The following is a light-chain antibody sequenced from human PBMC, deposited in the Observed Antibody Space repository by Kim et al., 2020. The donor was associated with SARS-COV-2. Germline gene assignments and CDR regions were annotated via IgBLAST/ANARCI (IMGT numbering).Light chain of an antibody. CDR2: DAS. Sequence: GDRVTISCRARQNIRNWLAWYQQKPGKAPELLIYDASSLECGVPSRFSGSGSGTEFTLTISSLQPDDFATYYCQQHNSYPLTFGGGTKVDIK. CDR3: QQHNSYPLT. CDR1: QNIRNW. V-gene: IGKV1-5*01. J-gene: IGKJ4*01.